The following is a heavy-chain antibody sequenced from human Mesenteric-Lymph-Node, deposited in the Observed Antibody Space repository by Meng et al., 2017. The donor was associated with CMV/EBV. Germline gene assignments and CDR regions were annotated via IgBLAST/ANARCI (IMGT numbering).Heavy chain of an antibody. CDR3: ARDSSYGYGTFDY. CDR1: GDSISSGAYY. D-gene: IGHD5-18*01. Sequence: SGDSISSGAYYWSWLRQHPGKDLEWIGYIYYSGSTYYNPSLKSRLSISIDTTKNHFSLQLTSVTAADTAVYYCARDSSYGYGTFDYWGQGTLVTVSS. J-gene: IGHJ4*02. V-gene: IGHV4-31*02. CDR2: IYYSGST.